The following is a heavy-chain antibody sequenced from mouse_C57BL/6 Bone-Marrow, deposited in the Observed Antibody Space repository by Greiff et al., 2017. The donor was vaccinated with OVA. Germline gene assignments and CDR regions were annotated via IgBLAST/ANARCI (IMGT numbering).Heavy chain of an antibody. CDR2: ISSGSSTI. CDR1: GFTFSDYG. CDR3: ARINYWYFDV. V-gene: IGHV5-17*01. J-gene: IGHJ1*03. Sequence: EVMLVESGGGLVKPGGSLKLSCAASGFTFSDYGMHWVRQAPEKGLEWVAYISSGSSTIYYADTVKGRFPISRDNAKNTLFLQMTSLRSEDTAMYYCARINYWYFDVWGTGTGVTVSS.